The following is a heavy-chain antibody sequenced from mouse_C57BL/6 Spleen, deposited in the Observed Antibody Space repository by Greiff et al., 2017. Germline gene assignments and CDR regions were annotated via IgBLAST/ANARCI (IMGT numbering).Heavy chain of an antibody. Sequence: QVQLQQSGAELMKPGASVKISCKASGYTFTGYWIEWVKQTPGHGLEWIGEILPGSGSTNYNAKFTGKATFTADTSSNTAYMQSSSRTHEDAAIYYCARGLLLYAMDYWGQGTSVTVSS. D-gene: IGHD1-1*01. CDR1: GYTFTGYW. V-gene: IGHV1-9*01. CDR3: ARGLLLYAMDY. CDR2: ILPGSGST. J-gene: IGHJ4*01.